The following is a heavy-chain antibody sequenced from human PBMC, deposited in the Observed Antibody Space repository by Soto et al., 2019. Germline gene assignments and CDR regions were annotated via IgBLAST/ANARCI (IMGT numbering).Heavy chain of an antibody. CDR2: IVPIVDTS. D-gene: IGHD5-12*01. V-gene: IGHV1-69*12. CDR3: VRVVAIPGYPDN. J-gene: IGHJ4*02. CDR1: GGTFSSYP. Sequence: QVQLVQSGAEVRQPASSVKVSCKTSGGTFSSYPISWVRQAPGQGLEWMGGIVPIVDTSTYAQKFQGRVTITADESTSTVYMELRSLRSDETAVYYCVRVVAIPGYPDNWGQGTLVTVSS.